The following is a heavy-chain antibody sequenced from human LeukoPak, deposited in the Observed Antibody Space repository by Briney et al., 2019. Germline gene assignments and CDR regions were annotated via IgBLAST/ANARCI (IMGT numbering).Heavy chain of an antibody. V-gene: IGHV3-23*01. Sequence: GGSLRLSCAASGFTFSSYAMSWVRQAPGKGLEWVSGISGSGGSTYYADSVKGRFTISRDNSKNTLYLQMNSLRAEDTAVYYCAKQHIREPLSYSDYWGQGTLVTVSS. CDR1: GFTFSSYA. CDR2: ISGSGGST. D-gene: IGHD5-24*01. J-gene: IGHJ4*02. CDR3: AKQHIREPLSYSDY.